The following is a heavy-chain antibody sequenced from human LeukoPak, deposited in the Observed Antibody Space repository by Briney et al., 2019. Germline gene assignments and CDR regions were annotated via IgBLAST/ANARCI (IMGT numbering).Heavy chain of an antibody. D-gene: IGHD4-17*01. V-gene: IGHV4-39*07. J-gene: IGHJ4*02. CDR2: IYSNGNT. Sequence: SETLSLTCSVSGGSISSSGHYWGWIRQSPEKGLDWIGCIYSNGNTYYNPSVKSRVTISVDTSKNQFSLKLTSVTAAETAVYYCAGSATVTTGYFDYWGQGALVTVSS. CDR3: AGSATVTTGYFDY. CDR1: GGSISSSGHY.